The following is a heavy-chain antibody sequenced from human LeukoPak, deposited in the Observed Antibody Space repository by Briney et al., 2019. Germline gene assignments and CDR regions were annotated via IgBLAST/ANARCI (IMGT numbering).Heavy chain of an antibody. J-gene: IGHJ3*02. Sequence: SGGSLRLSCAASGFTFSSYSMNWVRQAPGKGLEWVSSISSSSSYIYYADSVKGRFTISRDNAKNSLYLQMNSLRAEDTAVYYCARIFSGYSSSSVAFDIWGQGTMVTVSS. CDR1: GFTFSSYS. CDR3: ARIFSGYSSSSVAFDI. D-gene: IGHD6-6*01. V-gene: IGHV3-21*01. CDR2: ISSSSSYI.